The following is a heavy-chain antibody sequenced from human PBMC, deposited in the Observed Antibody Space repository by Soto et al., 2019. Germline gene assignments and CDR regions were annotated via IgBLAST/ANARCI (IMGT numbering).Heavy chain of an antibody. CDR3: ASPLRWSGYYIAFDY. V-gene: IGHV1-69*01. Sequence: QVQLLQSGAEVKKPGSSVKVFCKASGATFSSFAFSWVRQAPGQGLEWMGVIIPIFDTINYAQKFQGRVTITADESTGTAYMELSSLTSEDTAVYYCASPLRWSGYYIAFDYWGQGTLVIVSS. CDR2: IIPIFDTI. CDR1: GATFSSFA. D-gene: IGHD3-3*01. J-gene: IGHJ4*02.